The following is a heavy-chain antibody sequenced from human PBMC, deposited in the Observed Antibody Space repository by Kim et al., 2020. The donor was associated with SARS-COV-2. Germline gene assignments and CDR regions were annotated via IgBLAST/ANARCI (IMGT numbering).Heavy chain of an antibody. CDR1: GFTFTSSA. D-gene: IGHD3-10*01. V-gene: IGHV1-58*02. CDR2: IVVGSGNT. J-gene: IGHJ6*02. Sequence: SVKVSCKASGFTFTSSAMQWVRQARGQRLEWIGWIVVGSGNTNYAQKFQERVTITRDMSTSTAYMELSSLRSEDTAVYYCAQMGSYYYGMDVWGQGTTVTVSS. CDR3: AQMGSYYYGMDV.